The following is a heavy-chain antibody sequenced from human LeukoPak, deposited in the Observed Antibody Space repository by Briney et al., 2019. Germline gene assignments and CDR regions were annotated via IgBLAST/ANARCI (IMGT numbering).Heavy chain of an antibody. D-gene: IGHD2-2*01. V-gene: IGHV1-2*02. CDR3: ARANALYCSSTSCLFDY. CDR2: INPNSGGT. J-gene: IGHJ4*02. CDR1: GYTFTDYY. Sequence: ASVKVSCKASGYTFTDYYIHCVRHAPGQGLEWMAWINPNSGGTYYAQNFHDRITLTRDTSISTAYMELSSLRSDDTAIYYCARANALYCSSTSCLFDYWGQGTLVTVSS.